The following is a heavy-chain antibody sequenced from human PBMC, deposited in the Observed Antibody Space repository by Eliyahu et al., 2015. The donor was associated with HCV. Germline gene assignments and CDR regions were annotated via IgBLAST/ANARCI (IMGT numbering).Heavy chain of an antibody. CDR2: IYTSGTT. D-gene: IGHD3-9*01. CDR1: GGSVSGYF. Sequence: QVQLQESGPGLVKPSETLSLTXTVSGGSVSGYFWSWXRQPAGKGLEWIGRIYTSGTTNYNPSLKSRVTMSVDTSKNQFSLKLTSVTAADTAVYYCAREGSLTGRGIDYWGQGTLVTVSS. J-gene: IGHJ4*02. V-gene: IGHV4-4*07. CDR3: AREGSLTGRGIDY.